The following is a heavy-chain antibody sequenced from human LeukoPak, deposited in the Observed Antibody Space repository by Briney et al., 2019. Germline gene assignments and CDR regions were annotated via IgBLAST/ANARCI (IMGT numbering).Heavy chain of an antibody. J-gene: IGHJ6*04. CDR1: GLTTRDHA. V-gene: IGHV3-9*02. CDR2: IAWDGGRI. CDR3: TKDITPGGTDV. Sequence: GGSLRLSCAGSGLTTRDHAMHWVRQAPGKGLEWVSGIAWDGGRIGYADSVKGGFTVSRDNAKNSLYLQMDSLRGDDTALYYCTKDITPGGTDVWGKGTTVTVSS. D-gene: IGHD1-14*01.